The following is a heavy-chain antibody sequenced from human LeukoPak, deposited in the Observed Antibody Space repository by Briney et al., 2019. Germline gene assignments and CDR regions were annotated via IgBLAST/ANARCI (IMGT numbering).Heavy chain of an antibody. V-gene: IGHV4-34*01. D-gene: IGHD6-13*01. Sequence: PSETLSLTCAVYGGSFSGHHWSWIRQPPGKGLEWIGEINHSGSTNYNSSFKSRVTMSVDTSKNQFSLKLSSVTAADTAVYYCARSVESSSWARRDFDYWGQGTLVTVSS. J-gene: IGHJ4*02. CDR1: GGSFSGHH. CDR2: INHSGST. CDR3: ARSVESSSWARRDFDY.